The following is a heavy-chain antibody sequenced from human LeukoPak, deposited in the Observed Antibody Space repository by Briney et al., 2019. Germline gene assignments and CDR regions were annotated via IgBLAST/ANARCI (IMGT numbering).Heavy chain of an antibody. CDR2: ISGSGGST. D-gene: IGHD3-10*01. CDR1: GFTFSSYA. Sequence: GGSLRLSCAASGFTFSSYAMSWVRQAPGKGLEWVSAISGSGGSTYYADSVRGRFTISRDNSKNTLYLQMNSLRAEDTAVYYCAKDGAYGSGSYYWGQGTLVTVSS. CDR3: AKDGAYGSGSYY. J-gene: IGHJ4*02. V-gene: IGHV3-23*01.